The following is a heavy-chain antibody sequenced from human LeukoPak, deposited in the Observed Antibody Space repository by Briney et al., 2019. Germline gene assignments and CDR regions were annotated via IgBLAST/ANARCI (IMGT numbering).Heavy chain of an antibody. V-gene: IGHV3-23*01. CDR2: ISDSGGDT. J-gene: IGHJ4*02. CDR3: AKRVLYSFPHLNFDY. D-gene: IGHD5-18*01. Sequence: PGGSLRLSCAASGFTFSNYAMSWVRQAPGKGLEWVSAISDSGGDTYYTDSVKGRFTISRDNSRNTLYLQMNSLRAEDTAVYYCAKRVLYSFPHLNFDYWGQGTLVTVSS. CDR1: GFTFSNYA.